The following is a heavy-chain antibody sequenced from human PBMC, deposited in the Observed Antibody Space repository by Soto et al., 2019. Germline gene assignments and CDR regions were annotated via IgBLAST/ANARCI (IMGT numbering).Heavy chain of an antibody. CDR1: GGSISSGAYH. Sequence: QVQLQESGPGLVKPSQTLSLTCTVSGGSISSGAYHWNWIRHHPGKGLEWIGYIYYNGATNYNSSLQSRVDISFDTSRNQFSLRLTSVTAADTAVYFCARGSAGRFLGVYYGVDVWGPGTTVTVSS. V-gene: IGHV4-31*03. D-gene: IGHD3-3*01. J-gene: IGHJ6*02. CDR3: ARGSAGRFLGVYYGVDV. CDR2: IYYNGAT.